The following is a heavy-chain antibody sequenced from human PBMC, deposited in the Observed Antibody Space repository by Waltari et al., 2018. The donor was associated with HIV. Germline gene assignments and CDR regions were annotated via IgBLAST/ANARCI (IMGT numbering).Heavy chain of an antibody. CDR2: INWNSDSI. Sequence: EVQLVESGGGLVQPGRSLRLSCAASGFTFDDYAMHWVRQAPAKGLEWVSGINWNSDSIGYADSLKGRFTISRDNAKNSLFLQMNSLRAEDTALYYCAKDQTPSSYGFWSGYYNLGFDYWGQGTLVTVSS. CDR1: GFTFDDYA. V-gene: IGHV3-9*01. J-gene: IGHJ4*02. D-gene: IGHD3-3*01. CDR3: AKDQTPSSYGFWSGYYNLGFDY.